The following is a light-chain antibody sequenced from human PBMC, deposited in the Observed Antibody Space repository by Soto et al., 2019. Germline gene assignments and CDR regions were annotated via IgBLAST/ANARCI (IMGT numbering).Light chain of an antibody. Sequence: QSVLTQPPSVSGAPGQRVTISCTGSSSNIGAGYDVHWYQQLPGTAPKVLIYGNINRPSGVPDRFSGSKSGTSASLAITGLKAEDEADYYCQSYDSSLSGWVFGGGTKLTVL. V-gene: IGLV1-40*01. CDR2: GNI. J-gene: IGLJ3*02. CDR3: QSYDSSLSGWV. CDR1: SSNIGAGYD.